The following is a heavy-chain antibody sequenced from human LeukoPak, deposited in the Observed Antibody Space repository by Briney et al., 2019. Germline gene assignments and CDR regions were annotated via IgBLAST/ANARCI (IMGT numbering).Heavy chain of an antibody. CDR2: IKQDGGER. D-gene: IGHD6-6*01. V-gene: IGHV3-7*03. CDR1: GFTFSSFW. CDR3: ASSTLSGTARSFDY. Sequence: GGSLRLSCAASGFTFSSFWMSWVRQAPGKGLEWVANIKQDGGERYYVDSVKGRFTISRDNSKKTLYLQMNSLRVEDTAVYFCASSTLSGTARSFDYWGQGTLVTVSS. J-gene: IGHJ4*02.